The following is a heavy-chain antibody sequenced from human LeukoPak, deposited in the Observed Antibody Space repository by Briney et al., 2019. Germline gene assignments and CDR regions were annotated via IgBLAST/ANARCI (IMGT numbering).Heavy chain of an antibody. Sequence: SQTLSLTCAVSGGSITSDTYYWSWIRQPPGKGXXXIGYILHSGSTYYNPSLKSRVTISIDTSKSQFSLKLSSVTAADTAVYYCAKTRDFWSGYFDYWGQGTLVTVSS. CDR3: AKTRDFWSGYFDY. V-gene: IGHV4-30-2*01. CDR1: GGSITSDTYY. J-gene: IGHJ4*02. CDR2: ILHSGST. D-gene: IGHD3-3*01.